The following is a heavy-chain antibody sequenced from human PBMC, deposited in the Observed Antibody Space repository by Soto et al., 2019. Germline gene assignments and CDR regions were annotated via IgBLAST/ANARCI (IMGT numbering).Heavy chain of an antibody. Sequence: GGSLRLSCAASGFTFTRYSMNWVRQAPGKGLEWVSSISSTTSYIYYGDSMKGRFTISRDNAKNSLYLEMNSLRAEDTAVYYCARESEDLTSNFDYWGQGTLVTVSS. CDR3: ARESEDLTSNFDY. CDR2: ISSTTSYI. CDR1: GFTFTRYS. J-gene: IGHJ4*02. V-gene: IGHV3-21*06.